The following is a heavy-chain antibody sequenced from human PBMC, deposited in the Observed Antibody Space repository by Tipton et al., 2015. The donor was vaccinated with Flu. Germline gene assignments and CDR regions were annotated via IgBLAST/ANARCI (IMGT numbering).Heavy chain of an antibody. Sequence: TLSLTCTVSGGSISSSSYYWGWIRQPPGKGLEWIGSIYYSGSTYYNPSLKSRVTISVDTSKNQFSLKLSSVTAADTAVYYCARDPDSSGGYYFDFWGQGTLATVPS. J-gene: IGHJ4*02. V-gene: IGHV4-39*07. CDR2: IYYSGST. D-gene: IGHD3-22*01. CDR1: GGSISSSSYY. CDR3: ARDPDSSGGYYFDF.